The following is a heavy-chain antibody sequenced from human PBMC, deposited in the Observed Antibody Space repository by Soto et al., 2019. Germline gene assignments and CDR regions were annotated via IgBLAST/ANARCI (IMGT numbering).Heavy chain of an antibody. CDR2: MDPNSGST. CDR1: VYSFSADD. J-gene: IGHJ6*02. D-gene: IGHD3-3*01. Sequence: PVNRACKAAVYSFSADDVNWRLHTPGQGLEWLGWMDPNSGSTGYAQNFQGRITMTRNISRNTAHMELSSLQSEDTAVYYCARERKFDFWRKGLDVWGQGTTVTVSS. CDR3: ARERKFDFWRKGLDV. V-gene: IGHV1-8*01.